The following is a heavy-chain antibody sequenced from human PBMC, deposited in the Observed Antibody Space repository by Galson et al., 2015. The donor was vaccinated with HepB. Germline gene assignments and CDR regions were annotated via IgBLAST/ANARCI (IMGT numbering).Heavy chain of an antibody. CDR1: GFSFSMYA. CDR2: ISASPGST. V-gene: IGHV3-23*01. CDR3: AKERKIWRVENCFDP. D-gene: IGHD2/OR15-2a*01. Sequence: SLRLSCAASGFSFSMYAMSWVRQAPGKGLEWVAGISASPGSTYYADSVKGRFTISRDNSKNTLYLQMSSLRADDTAVYYCAKERKIWRVENCFDPWGQGTLVTVSS. J-gene: IGHJ5*02.